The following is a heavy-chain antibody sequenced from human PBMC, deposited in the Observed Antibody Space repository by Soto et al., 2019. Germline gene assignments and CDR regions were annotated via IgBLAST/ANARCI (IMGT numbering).Heavy chain of an antibody. J-gene: IGHJ6*02. CDR3: AKGYYDFWSGFYFGPCGYYYYLMAV. CDR1: GVTFSSYA. CDR2: ISGSGGST. V-gene: IGHV3-23*01. Sequence: GGSLRISSAASGVTFSSYAMSWVRQAPGKGLEWVSAISGSGGSTYYADSVKGRFTISRDNSKNTLYLQMNSLRAEDTAVYYCAKGYYDFWSGFYFGPCGYYYYLMAVPGQGSTVIVSS. D-gene: IGHD3-3*01.